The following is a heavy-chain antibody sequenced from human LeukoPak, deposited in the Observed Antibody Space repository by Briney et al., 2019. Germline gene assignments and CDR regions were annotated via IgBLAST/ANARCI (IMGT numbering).Heavy chain of an antibody. Sequence: GGSLRLSCAASGFTFSSYSMNWVRQAPGKGLEWVSSISSSSSYIYYADSVKGRFTISRDNAKNSLYLQMNSLRAEDTAVYYCARELDDPYYYGSGAFDCWGQGTLVTVSS. CDR1: GFTFSSYS. J-gene: IGHJ4*02. CDR2: ISSSSSYI. CDR3: ARELDDPYYYGSGAFDC. V-gene: IGHV3-21*01. D-gene: IGHD3-10*01.